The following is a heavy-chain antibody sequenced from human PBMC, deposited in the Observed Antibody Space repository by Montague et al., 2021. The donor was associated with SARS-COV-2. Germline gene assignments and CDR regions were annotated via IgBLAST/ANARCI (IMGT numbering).Heavy chain of an antibody. CDR2: IYYSGST. Sequence: SETLSLTCTVSGGSSSSYYWSWIRQPPGKGLERIGYIYYSGSTNYNPSLKSRVTISVDTSKNRFSLKLSSVTAADTAVYYCARLEAGDCSGGSCYSSWFDPWGQGTLSPSPQ. D-gene: IGHD2-15*01. J-gene: IGHJ5*02. V-gene: IGHV4-59*08. CDR1: GGSSSSYY. CDR3: ARLEAGDCSGGSCYSSWFDP.